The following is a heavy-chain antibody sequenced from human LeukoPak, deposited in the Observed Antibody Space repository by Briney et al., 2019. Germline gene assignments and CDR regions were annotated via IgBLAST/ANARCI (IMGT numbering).Heavy chain of an antibody. V-gene: IGHV1-69*05. J-gene: IGHJ5*02. CDR1: GGTFSSYA. CDR3: ARESGYCSSTSCYTEVGGNWFDP. D-gene: IGHD2-2*02. CDR2: IIPIFGTA. Sequence: SVKVSCKAFGGTFSSYAISWVRQAPGQGLEWMGGIIPIFGTANYAQKFQGRVTITTDESTSTAYMELSSLRSEDTAVHYCARESGYCSSTSCYTEVGGNWFDPWGQGTLVTVSS.